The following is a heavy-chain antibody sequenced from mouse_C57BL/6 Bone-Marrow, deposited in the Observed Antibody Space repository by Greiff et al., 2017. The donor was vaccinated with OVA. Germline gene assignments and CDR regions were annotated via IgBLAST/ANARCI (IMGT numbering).Heavy chain of an antibody. CDR2: IYPGGGYT. CDR3: ARYYGSRYYAMDY. J-gene: IGHJ4*01. D-gene: IGHD1-1*01. V-gene: IGHV1-63*01. CDR1: GNTFTNYW. Sequence: VQLQQSGAELVRPGTSVKMSCKASGNTFTNYWIGWAKQRPGHGLEWIGDIYPGGGYTNYNEKFKGKATLTADKSSSTAYMQFSSLTSEDSAIYYCARYYGSRYYAMDYWGQGTSVTVSS.